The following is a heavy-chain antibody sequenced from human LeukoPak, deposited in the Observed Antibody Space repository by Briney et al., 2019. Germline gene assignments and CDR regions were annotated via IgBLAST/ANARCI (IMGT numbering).Heavy chain of an antibody. V-gene: IGHV6-1*01. CDR3: ARERDGYNYVELWCFDL. Sequence: KASQTLSLTCAISGDSVSSNSAAWHWIRQSPSRGLEWLGRTYYRSKWYTDYAVSVKSRITINPDTSKNQFSLQLNSVTPEDTAVYYCARERDGYNYVELWCFDLWGRGTLVTVSS. J-gene: IGHJ2*01. CDR2: TYYRSKWYT. CDR1: GDSVSSNSAA. D-gene: IGHD5-24*01.